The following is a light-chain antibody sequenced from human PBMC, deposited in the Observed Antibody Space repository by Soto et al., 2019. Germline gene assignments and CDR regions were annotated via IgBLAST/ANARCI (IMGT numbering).Light chain of an antibody. Sequence: DIPMTQSPSSLSAPVGDRVTITCRASQGISNDLAWYQPKPGKVPKLLIYAASTLQSGVPSGFSGSESGTDFNLTISGLRPEDVATYCCEIYNGAPRAFGQGTKVEIK. CDR2: AAS. J-gene: IGKJ1*01. CDR3: EIYNGAPRA. V-gene: IGKV1-27*01. CDR1: QGISND.